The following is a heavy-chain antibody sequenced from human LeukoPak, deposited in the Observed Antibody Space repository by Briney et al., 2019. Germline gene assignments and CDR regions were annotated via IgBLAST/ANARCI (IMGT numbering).Heavy chain of an antibody. V-gene: IGHV4-59*01. CDR2: IYYSGST. CDR1: GGSISSYY. Sequence: PSETLSLTCTVSGGSISSYYWSWIRQPPGKGLEWIGYIYYSGSTNYNPSLKSRVTISVDTSKNQFSLKLSSVTAADTAVYYCARSGTAMVPVDYWGQGTLVTVSS. J-gene: IGHJ4*02. CDR3: ARSGTAMVPVDY. D-gene: IGHD5-18*01.